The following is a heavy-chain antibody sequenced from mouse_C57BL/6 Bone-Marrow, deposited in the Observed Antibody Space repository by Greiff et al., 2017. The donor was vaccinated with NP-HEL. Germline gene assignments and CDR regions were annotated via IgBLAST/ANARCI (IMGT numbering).Heavy chain of an antibody. CDR3: ARDAPYGNYAMDY. D-gene: IGHD2-1*01. J-gene: IGHJ4*01. V-gene: IGHV7-1*01. Sequence: EVKLMESGGGLVQSGRSLRLSCATSGFTFSDFYMEWVRQAPGKGLEWIAASRNKANDYTTEYSASVKGRFIVPRDTSQSILYLQMNALRAEDTAIYYCARDAPYGNYAMDYWGQGTSVTVSS. CDR2: SRNKANDYTT. CDR1: GFTFSDFY.